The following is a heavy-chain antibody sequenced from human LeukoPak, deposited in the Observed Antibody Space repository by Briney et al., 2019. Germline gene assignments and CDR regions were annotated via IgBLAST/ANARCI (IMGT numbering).Heavy chain of an antibody. Sequence: SETLSLTCTVSGGSISSYYWSWIRQPPGKGLEWIGYIYYSGSTNYNPSLKSRVTISVDTSKNQFSLELSSVTAADTAVYYCARHVIEQQLPCAIGYWGQGTLVTVFS. CDR3: ARHVIEQQLPCAIGY. J-gene: IGHJ4*02. CDR2: IYYSGST. V-gene: IGHV4-59*08. CDR1: GGSISSYY. D-gene: IGHD6-13*01.